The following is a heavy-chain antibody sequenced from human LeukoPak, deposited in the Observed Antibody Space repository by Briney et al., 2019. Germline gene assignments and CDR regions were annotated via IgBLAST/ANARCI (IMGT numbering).Heavy chain of an antibody. Sequence: GGSLRLSCAASGFTFDDYGMSWVRQAPGKGLEWVSGINWNGGSTGYADSVKGRFTISRDNAKNSLNLQMNSLRAEDTALYHCAREKYSGSSDQNWFDPWGQGTLVTVSS. CDR2: INWNGGST. CDR1: GFTFDDYG. D-gene: IGHD6-6*01. CDR3: AREKYSGSSDQNWFDP. V-gene: IGHV3-20*01. J-gene: IGHJ5*02.